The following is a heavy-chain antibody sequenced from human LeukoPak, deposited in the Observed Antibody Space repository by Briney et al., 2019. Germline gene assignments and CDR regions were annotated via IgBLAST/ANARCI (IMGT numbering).Heavy chain of an antibody. CDR3: ARDHYTVYGSYYYHYMDV. CDR1: GFIFSSYE. Sequence: GGSLRLSCAASGFIFSSYEMNWVRQAPGKGLEWVSDISSSGSTIYYADSVKGRFTISRDNAKNSLYLQMNSLRAEDTAVYYCARDHYTVYGSYYYHYMDVGGKGTTVTVSS. CDR2: ISSSGSTI. D-gene: IGHD3-10*01. J-gene: IGHJ6*03. V-gene: IGHV3-48*03.